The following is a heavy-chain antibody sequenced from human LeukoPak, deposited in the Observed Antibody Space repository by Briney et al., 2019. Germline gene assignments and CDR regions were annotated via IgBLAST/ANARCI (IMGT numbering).Heavy chain of an antibody. CDR3: ARIYSGSYSDY. CDR2: IYSGGST. J-gene: IGHJ4*02. V-gene: IGHV3-53*01. CDR1: GFTFRSYW. D-gene: IGHD1-26*01. Sequence: GGSLRLSCAASGFTFRSYWMSWVRQAPRKGLEWVSVIYSGGSTYYADSVKGRFTISRDNSKNTLYLQMNGLRAEDTAVYYCARIYSGSYSDYWGQGTLVTVSS.